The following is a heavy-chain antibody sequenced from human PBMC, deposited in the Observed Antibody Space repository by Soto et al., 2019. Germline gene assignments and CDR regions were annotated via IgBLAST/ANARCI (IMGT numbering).Heavy chain of an antibody. CDR3: AKGRYYGDYVFDY. J-gene: IGHJ4*02. D-gene: IGHD4-17*01. Sequence: PGGSLRLSCAASGFTFSNYGMHWVRQAPGKGLEWVAVISYDGSNNYYADSVRGRFTISRDNSKNTLYLQMNSLRAEDTAVYYCAKGRYYGDYVFDYWGQGTLVTVSS. V-gene: IGHV3-30*18. CDR2: ISYDGSNN. CDR1: GFTFSNYG.